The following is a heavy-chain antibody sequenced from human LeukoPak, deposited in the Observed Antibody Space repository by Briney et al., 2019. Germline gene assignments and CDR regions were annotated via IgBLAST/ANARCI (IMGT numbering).Heavy chain of an antibody. CDR3: AKGAGAAAVNWFDP. Sequence: GGSLRLSCAVSGFTSSSYAMSWVRQAPGKGLEWVSAISGSGGSTYYADSVKGRFTISRDNSKNTRYLQMNSLRAEDTAVYNCAKGAGAAAVNWFDPWGQGTLVTVSS. D-gene: IGHD6-13*01. J-gene: IGHJ5*02. CDR2: ISGSGGST. V-gene: IGHV3-23*01. CDR1: GFTSSSYA.